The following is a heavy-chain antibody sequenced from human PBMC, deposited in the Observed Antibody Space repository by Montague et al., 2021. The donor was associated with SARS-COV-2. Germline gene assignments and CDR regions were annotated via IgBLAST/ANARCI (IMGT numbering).Heavy chain of an antibody. Sequence: TLSLTCTVSGGSISSGSYYWSWIRQPAGKGLEWIGRIYTSGSTNYNPSLKSRVTISVDTSKNQFSLKLSSVTAADTAVYHCARDLAPYYGSGSYYNPIDAFDIWGQGTMVTVSS. CDR1: GGSISSGSYY. D-gene: IGHD3-10*01. CDR2: IYTSGST. CDR3: ARDLAPYYGSGSYYNPIDAFDI. J-gene: IGHJ3*02. V-gene: IGHV4-61*02.